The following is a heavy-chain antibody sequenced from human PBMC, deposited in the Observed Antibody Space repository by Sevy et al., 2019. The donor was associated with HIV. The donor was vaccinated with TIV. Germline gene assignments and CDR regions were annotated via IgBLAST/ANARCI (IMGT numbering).Heavy chain of an antibody. CDR1: GYTLTELS. J-gene: IGHJ4*02. D-gene: IGHD3-22*01. Sequence: ASVKVSCKVSGYTLTELSMHWVRQAPGKGLEWMGSFDPEDGETIYEQNFQGRVTMTEDRSTDIAYMELSSLRSEDTAVYYCATTKDYYDSSGYPFDYWGQGTLVTVSS. V-gene: IGHV1-24*01. CDR3: ATTKDYYDSSGYPFDY. CDR2: FDPEDGET.